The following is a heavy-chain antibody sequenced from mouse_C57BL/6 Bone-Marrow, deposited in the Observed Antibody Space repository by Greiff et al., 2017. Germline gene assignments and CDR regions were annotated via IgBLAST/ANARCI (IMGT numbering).Heavy chain of an antibody. CDR3: ARSEVRWDGAMDY. D-gene: IGHD4-1*01. V-gene: IGHV1-26*01. Sequence: EVQLQQSGPGLVKPGASVKISCTASGYTFTDYYLNWVKQSHGKSLEWIGDINPNNGGTSYNQNFKGKATLTVDKCLSTAYMELRGLTSVGSAVYYCARSEVRWDGAMDYWGQGTSVTVSS. CDR2: INPNNGGT. CDR1: GYTFTDYY. J-gene: IGHJ4*01.